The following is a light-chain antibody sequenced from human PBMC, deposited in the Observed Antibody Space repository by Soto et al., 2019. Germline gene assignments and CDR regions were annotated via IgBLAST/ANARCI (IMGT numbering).Light chain of an antibody. Sequence: EVVLTQSPAALSLSPGERATLSCRASQSVSYLAWYQHKPGQAPRLLVYDASARSTGIPARFSGSGSGTDFTLTISSLELEDFVVYYFKQQSTPPWTFGRGTKVEIK. V-gene: IGKV3-11*01. J-gene: IGKJ1*01. CDR2: DAS. CDR1: QSVSY. CDR3: KQQSTPPWT.